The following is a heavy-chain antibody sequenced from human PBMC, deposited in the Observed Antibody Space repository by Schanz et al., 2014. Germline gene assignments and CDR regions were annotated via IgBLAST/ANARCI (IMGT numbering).Heavy chain of an antibody. CDR3: ARDGEAAAGCDY. V-gene: IGHV1-46*03. Sequence: QVQLVQSGAEVKKPGASVKVSCKASGYTFTSYYMHWVRQAPGQGLEWMGIINPSGGSTSYAQKFQGRVAMTRDTSTSTVYMELSSLRSEDTAVYYCARDGEAAAGCDYWGQGTLVIVSS. J-gene: IGHJ4*02. CDR2: INPSGGST. CDR1: GYTFTSYY. D-gene: IGHD6-13*01.